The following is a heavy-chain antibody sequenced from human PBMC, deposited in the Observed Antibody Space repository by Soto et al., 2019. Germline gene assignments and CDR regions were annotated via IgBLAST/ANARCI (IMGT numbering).Heavy chain of an antibody. CDR3: TRGPRSTSTGTGAF. D-gene: IGHD1-1*01. J-gene: IGHJ4*02. CDR2: INDDGSST. Sequence: GSLRLSCAASGFTFSMYWMHWVRQVPGKGPEWVSRINDDGSSTNYADSVKGRFTISRDNAKNTLYLQMNDLRAEDTAVYYCTRGPRSTSTGTGAFWGQGTLVTVSS. V-gene: IGHV3-74*01. CDR1: GFTFSMYW.